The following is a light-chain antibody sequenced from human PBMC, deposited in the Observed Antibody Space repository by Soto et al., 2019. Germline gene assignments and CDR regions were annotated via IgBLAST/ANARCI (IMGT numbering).Light chain of an antibody. J-gene: IGLJ3*02. CDR3: QAYAYRLTAAV. CDR1: SSNLGAGYD. CDR2: GNR. Sequence: QSALTQPPSVSGAPGQRVTISCTGNSSNLGAGYDVHWYQQLPGAAPKLVIFGNRNRPSGIPERFSGSKSGTSASLAITGRQREDEAYYYCQAYAYRLTAAVFGGGTKLTVL. V-gene: IGLV1-40*01.